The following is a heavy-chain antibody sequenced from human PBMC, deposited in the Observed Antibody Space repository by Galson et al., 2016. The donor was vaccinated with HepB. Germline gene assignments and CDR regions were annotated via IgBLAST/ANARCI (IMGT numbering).Heavy chain of an antibody. CDR1: GFTFNNAW. V-gene: IGHV3-15*01. CDR3: TTSSGGGLGPDY. J-gene: IGHJ4*02. D-gene: IGHD3-10*01. CDR2: IKSKTDGGTT. Sequence: SLRLSCAASGFTFNNAWMSWVRQAPGKGLEWVGRIKSKTDGGTTDYAAPVKGRFIISRDDSKNTLYLQINSLKTEDTAVYYCTTSSGGGLGPDYWGQGTLVTVSS.